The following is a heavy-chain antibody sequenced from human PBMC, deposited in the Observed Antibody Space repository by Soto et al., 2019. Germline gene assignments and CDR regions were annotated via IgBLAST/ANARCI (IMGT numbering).Heavy chain of an antibody. CDR2: IYYSGST. CDR3: ARRGITMVRGLPYPSYFDY. CDR1: GGSISSSSYY. Sequence: PSETLSLTCTVSGGSISSSSYYWGWIRQPPGKGLEWIGSIYYSGSTYYNPSLKSRVTISVDTSKNQFSLKLSSVTAADTAVYYCARRGITMVRGLPYPSYFDYWGQGTLVTVSS. D-gene: IGHD3-10*01. V-gene: IGHV4-39*01. J-gene: IGHJ4*02.